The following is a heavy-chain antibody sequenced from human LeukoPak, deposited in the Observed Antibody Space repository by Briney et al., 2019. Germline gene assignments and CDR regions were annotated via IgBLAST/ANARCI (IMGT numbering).Heavy chain of an antibody. CDR2: IYSGGST. CDR1: GFTVSSNY. Sequence: PGGSLRLSCAASGFTVSSNYMSWVRQAPGKGLEWVSVIYSGGSTYYADSVKGRFTISRDNSKNTLYLQMNSLRAEDTAVYYCARDLRIAAAGTEANAFDIWGQGTMVTVSS. V-gene: IGHV3-66*01. D-gene: IGHD6-13*01. J-gene: IGHJ3*02. CDR3: ARDLRIAAAGTEANAFDI.